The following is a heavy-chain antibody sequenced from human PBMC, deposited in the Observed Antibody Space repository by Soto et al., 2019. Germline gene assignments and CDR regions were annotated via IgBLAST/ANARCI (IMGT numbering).Heavy chain of an antibody. CDR3: ARDAAVGLFDY. V-gene: IGHV1-69*13. Sequence: SVKVSCKASGGTFSNYAFSWVRQAPGQGLDWMGTIIPIFGTTNFAQKFQGRVTMTADESTTTVYMELSSLRSDDTAVYYCARDAAVGLFDYWGQGTLVTVSS. J-gene: IGHJ4*02. D-gene: IGHD1-26*01. CDR1: GGTFSNYA. CDR2: IIPIFGTT.